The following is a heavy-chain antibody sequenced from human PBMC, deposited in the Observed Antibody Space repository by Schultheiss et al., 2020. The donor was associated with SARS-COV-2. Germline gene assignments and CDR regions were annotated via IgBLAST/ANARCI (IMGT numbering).Heavy chain of an antibody. CDR2: IYPNCGGT. Sequence: ASVKVSCKTSGYTFTGYYMNWVRQAPGQGLEWMGWIYPNCGGTNYAQNLQGRVTMTTDTSTSTAYMELRSLRSYDTAVNYCARNYDYTWGSSYYFDYWGQGALVTLSS. V-gene: IGHV1-2*02. CDR3: ARNYDYTWGSSYYFDY. D-gene: IGHD3-16*01. CDR1: GYTFTGYY. J-gene: IGHJ4*02.